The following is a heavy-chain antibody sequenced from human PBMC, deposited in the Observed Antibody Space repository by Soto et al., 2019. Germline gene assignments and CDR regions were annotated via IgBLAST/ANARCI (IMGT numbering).Heavy chain of an antibody. J-gene: IGHJ4*02. CDR2: IYYSGST. CDR1: GGSISSSSYY. Sequence: QLQLQESGPGLVKPSETLSLTCTVSGGSISSSSYYWGWIRQPPGKGLEWIGSIYYSGSTYYNPSLKSRVAISVDTSKNQFSLKLSSVTAADTAVYYCADGRDGYNRAFDYWGQGTLVTVSS. V-gene: IGHV4-39*01. CDR3: ADGRDGYNRAFDY. D-gene: IGHD5-12*01.